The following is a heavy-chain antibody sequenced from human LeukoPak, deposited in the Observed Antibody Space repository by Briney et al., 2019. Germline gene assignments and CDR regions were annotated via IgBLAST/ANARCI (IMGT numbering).Heavy chain of an antibody. Sequence: GGSLRLSCAASGFTVSSNYMSWVRQAPGKGLEWVSVIYSGGSTYCADSVKGRFTISRDNSKNTLYLQMNSLRAEDTAVYYCARGIAAPDWFDPWAREPWSPSPQ. CDR3: ARGIAAPDWFDP. J-gene: IGHJ5*02. D-gene: IGHD6-6*01. CDR2: IYSGGST. CDR1: GFTVSSNY. V-gene: IGHV3-66*01.